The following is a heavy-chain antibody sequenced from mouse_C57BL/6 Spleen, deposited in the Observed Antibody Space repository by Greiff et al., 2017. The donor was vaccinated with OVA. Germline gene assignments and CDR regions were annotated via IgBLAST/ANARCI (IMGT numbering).Heavy chain of an antibody. V-gene: IGHV5-6*02. CDR3: ATGGRGAFDY. CDR1: GFTFSSYG. J-gene: IGHJ2*01. CDR2: ISSGGSYT. D-gene: IGHD3-1*01. Sequence: EVMLVESGGDLVKPGGSLKLSCAASGFTFSSYGMSWVRQTPDKRLEWVATISSGGSYTYYPDSVKGRFTISRDNAKNTLYLQMSSLKSEDTAMYYCATGGRGAFDYWGQGTTLTVSS.